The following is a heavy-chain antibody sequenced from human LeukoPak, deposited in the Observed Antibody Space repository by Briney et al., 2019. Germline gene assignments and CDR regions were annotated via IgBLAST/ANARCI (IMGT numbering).Heavy chain of an antibody. D-gene: IGHD4-17*01. V-gene: IGHV3-21*01. J-gene: IGHJ6*03. Sequence: GGSLRLSCAASGFTFSSYSMNWVRQAPGKGLEWVSSISSSSSYIYYADSVKGRFTISRDNAKNSLYLQMNSLRAEDTAVYYCARGTVTAVKYYYYYMDVWGKGTTVTVSS. CDR2: ISSSSSYI. CDR1: GFTFSSYS. CDR3: ARGTVTAVKYYYYYMDV.